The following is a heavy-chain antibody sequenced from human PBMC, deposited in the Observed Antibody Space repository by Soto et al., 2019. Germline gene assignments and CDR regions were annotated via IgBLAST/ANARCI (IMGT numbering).Heavy chain of an antibody. V-gene: IGHV4-59*01. J-gene: IGHJ6*03. CDR2: IYYSGST. CDR1: GGSISSYY. CDR3: ARAQGEYSSSSKTHSPYYYYMDV. D-gene: IGHD6-6*01. Sequence: PSETLSLTCTVSGGSISSYYWSWIRQPPGKGLEWIGYIYYSGSTNYNPSLKSRVTISVDTSKNQFSLKLSSVTAADTAVYYCARAQGEYSSSSKTHSPYYYYMDVWGKGTTVTVSS.